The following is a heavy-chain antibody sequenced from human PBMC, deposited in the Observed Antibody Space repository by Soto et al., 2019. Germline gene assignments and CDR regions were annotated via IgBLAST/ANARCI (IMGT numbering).Heavy chain of an antibody. CDR3: ARDHRGSYFAAGHY. V-gene: IGHV1-69*01. CDR1: GATFSSYA. CDR2: IIPLFGTA. D-gene: IGHD1-26*01. J-gene: IGHJ4*02. Sequence: QVQLVPSGAEVKKPGSSVKVSCKESGATFSSYAISWVRQAPGQGLEWMGGIIPLFGTANYAQKFQGRVTITAEESTSTAYMELSSVRSEDTDVYYCARDHRGSYFAAGHYWGQGTLVTVSS.